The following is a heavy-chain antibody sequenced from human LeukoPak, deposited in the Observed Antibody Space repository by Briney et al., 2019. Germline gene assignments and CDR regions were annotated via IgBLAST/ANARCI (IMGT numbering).Heavy chain of an antibody. Sequence: GGSLRLSCAASGFTFSNFAMTWVRQAPGKGLEWVSSIVGSSSTYYADSLKGRFTISRDNAKNSLFLQMSTLRAEDTAVYYCARGKNGDSLFDSWGQGTLVTVSS. CDR1: GFTFSNFA. CDR2: IVGSSST. J-gene: IGHJ4*02. D-gene: IGHD4-17*01. CDR3: ARGKNGDSLFDS. V-gene: IGHV3-21*01.